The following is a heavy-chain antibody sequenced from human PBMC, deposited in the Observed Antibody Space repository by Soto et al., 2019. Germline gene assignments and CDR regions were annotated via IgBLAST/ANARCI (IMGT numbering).Heavy chain of an antibody. CDR1: GGSISSGGYS. J-gene: IGHJ4*02. D-gene: IGHD3-22*01. CDR2: IYHSGT. Sequence: SETLSLTCAVSGGSISSGGYSWSWIRRPPGKGLEWIGYIYHSGTYYNPSLKSRVTISVDRSKNQFSLKLSSVTAADTAVYYCARGSYYYDSSGYYHYWGQETLVTVSS. CDR3: ARGSYYYDSSGYYHY. V-gene: IGHV4-30-2*01.